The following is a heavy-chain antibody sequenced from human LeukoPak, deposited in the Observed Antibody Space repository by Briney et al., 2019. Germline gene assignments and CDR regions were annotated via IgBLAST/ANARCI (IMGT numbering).Heavy chain of an antibody. CDR2: IIPIFGTA. CDR3: ARDDSYYDSSGYSNRRDASDI. D-gene: IGHD3-22*01. V-gene: IGHV1-69*13. CDR1: GGTFSSYA. Sequence: SVKVSCKASGGTFSSYAISWVRQAPGQGLEWMGGIIPIFGTANYAQKFQGRVTITADESTSTAYMELSSLRSEDTAVYYCARDDSYYDSSGYSNRRDASDIWGQGTMVTVSS. J-gene: IGHJ3*02.